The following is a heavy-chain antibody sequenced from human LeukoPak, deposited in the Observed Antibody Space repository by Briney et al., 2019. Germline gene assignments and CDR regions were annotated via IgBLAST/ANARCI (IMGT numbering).Heavy chain of an antibody. D-gene: IGHD3-9*01. J-gene: IGHJ4*02. CDR3: ARSDWEYYFDY. V-gene: IGHV4-31*03. CDR2: ISYSGST. CDR1: GGSISSGGYY. Sequence: SETLSLTCTVSGGSISSGGYYWSWIRQHPGKGLEWIGFISYSGSTYYNPSLKSRVTISVDTSKNQLSLKLSSVTAADTAVYYCARSDWEYYFDYWGQGTLVTVSS.